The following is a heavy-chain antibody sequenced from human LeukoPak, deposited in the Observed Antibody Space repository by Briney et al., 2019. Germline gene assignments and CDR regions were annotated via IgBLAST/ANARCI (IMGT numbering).Heavy chain of an antibody. Sequence: GGSLRLSCAASGFTFSSCGMHWVRQAPGKGLEWVAVISYDGSNKYYADSVKGRFTISRDNSKNTLYLQMNSLRAEDTAVYYCAKSGVAYYDFWSGYSPYYFDYWGREPWSPSPQ. CDR1: GFTFSSCG. V-gene: IGHV3-30*18. CDR3: AKSGVAYYDFWSGYSPYYFDY. CDR2: ISYDGSNK. D-gene: IGHD3-3*01. J-gene: IGHJ4*02.